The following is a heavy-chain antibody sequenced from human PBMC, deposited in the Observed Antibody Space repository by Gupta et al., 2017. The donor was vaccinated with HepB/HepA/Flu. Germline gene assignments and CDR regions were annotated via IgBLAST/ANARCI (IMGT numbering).Heavy chain of an antibody. CDR3: AGGGTTVAPGDAFDI. CDR1: GGTFSGYT. V-gene: IGHV1-69*01. D-gene: IGHD4-23*01. J-gene: IGHJ3*02. CDR2: IIPMIDRV. Sequence: QVQLVQSGAEVKKPGSSVKVSCKASGGTFSGYTITWVRQAPGQGLAWMGGIIPMIDRVNYAQKFQGRVTITADESTSTAYMELSSLTSEDTAVYYCAGGGTTVAPGDAFDIWGQGTMVTVSS.